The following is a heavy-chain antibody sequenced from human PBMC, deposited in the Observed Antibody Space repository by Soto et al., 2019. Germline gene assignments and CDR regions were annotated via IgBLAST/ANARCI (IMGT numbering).Heavy chain of an antibody. D-gene: IGHD6-13*01. J-gene: IGHJ6*02. CDR3: ARDRRIAAAAPGRYYYYYGMDV. CDR2: INHSGST. V-gene: IGHV4-34*01. CDR1: GGSFSGYY. Sequence: SETLSLTCAVYGGSFSGYYWSWIRQPPGKGLEWIGEINHSGSTNYNPSLKSRVTTSVDTSKNQFSLKLSSVTAADTAAYYCARDRRIAAAAPGRYYYYYGMDVWGQGTTVTVSS.